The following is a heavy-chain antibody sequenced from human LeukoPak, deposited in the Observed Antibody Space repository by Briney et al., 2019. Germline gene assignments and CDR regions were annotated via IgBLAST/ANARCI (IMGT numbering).Heavy chain of an antibody. CDR3: ASGYSLDY. D-gene: IGHD1-26*01. CDR1: GGSFSGYY. CDR2: INHSGST. V-gene: IGHV4-34*01. Sequence: SETLCLTCAVYGGSFSGYYWSWIRQPPGKGLEWIGEINHSGSTNYNPSLKSRVTISVDTSKNQFSLKLSSVTAADTAVYYCASGYSLDYWGQGTLVTVSS. J-gene: IGHJ4*02.